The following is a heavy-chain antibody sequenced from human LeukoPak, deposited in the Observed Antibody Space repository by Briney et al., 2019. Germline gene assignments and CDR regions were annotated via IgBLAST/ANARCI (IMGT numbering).Heavy chain of an antibody. CDR2: ISYDGSNK. Sequence: VGSLRLSCAASGFTFSSYGMHWVRQAPGKGLEWVAVISYDGSNKYYADSVKGRFTISRDNSKNTLYLQMNGLRAEDTAVYYCAKDGNDFTYYFDYWGQGTLVTVSS. J-gene: IGHJ4*02. CDR3: AKDGNDFTYYFDY. D-gene: IGHD1-26*01. CDR1: GFTFSSYG. V-gene: IGHV3-30*18.